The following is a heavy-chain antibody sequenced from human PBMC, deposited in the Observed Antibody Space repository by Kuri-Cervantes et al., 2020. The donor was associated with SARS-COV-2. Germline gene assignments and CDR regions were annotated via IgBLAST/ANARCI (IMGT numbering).Heavy chain of an antibody. CDR1: GYTFTGYY. J-gene: IGHJ4*02. V-gene: IGHV1-2*06. Sequence: ASVKVSCKASGYTFTGYYMHWVRQAPGQGLEWMGRINPNSGGTNYAQKFQGRVTMTRDTSISTAYMELSRLRSDDTAVYYCARSCSSTSCYTYWGQGTLVTVSS. CDR2: INPNSGGT. D-gene: IGHD2-2*02. CDR3: ARSCSSTSCYTY.